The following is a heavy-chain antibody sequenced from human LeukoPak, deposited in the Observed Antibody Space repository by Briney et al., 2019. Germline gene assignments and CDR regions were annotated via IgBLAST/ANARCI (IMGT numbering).Heavy chain of an antibody. J-gene: IGHJ4*02. V-gene: IGHV3-7*01. CDR1: GFTFSSYW. CDR2: IKQDGSEK. CDR3: ARAVSGGTFDY. D-gene: IGHD2-15*01. Sequence: PGGSLRLSCAASGFTFSSYWMSWVRQAPGKGLEWVANIKQDGSEKYYVDSVRGRFTISRDNAKNSLYLQLNSPRAEDTAVYYCARAVSGGTFDYWGQGTLVTVSS.